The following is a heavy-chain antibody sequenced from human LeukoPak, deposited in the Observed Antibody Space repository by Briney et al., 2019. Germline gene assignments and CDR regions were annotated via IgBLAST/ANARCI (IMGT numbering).Heavy chain of an antibody. D-gene: IGHD3-16*01. CDR2: LRGDGET. Sequence: PGGSLRLSCAASGFTFSTYAMSWVRQAPARGLEWVSSLRGDGETFYADSVKGRFTLSRDHSRNTVYLQMNSLRAEDTAMYCAREDARDGGYFDYWAQGTLVTVSS. CDR1: GFTFSTYA. V-gene: IGHV3-23*01. CDR3: AREDARDGGYFDY. J-gene: IGHJ4*02.